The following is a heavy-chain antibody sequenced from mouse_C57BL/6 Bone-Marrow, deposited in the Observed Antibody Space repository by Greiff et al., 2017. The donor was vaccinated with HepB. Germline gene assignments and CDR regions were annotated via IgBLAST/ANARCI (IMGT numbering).Heavy chain of an antibody. V-gene: IGHV1-61*01. J-gene: IGHJ4*01. CDR3: ARWGLRRDYAMDY. Sequence: QQSCKASGYTFTSYWMDWVKQRPGQGLEWIGNIYPSDSETHYNQKFKDKATLTVDKSSSTAYMQLSSLTSEDSAVYYCARWGLRRDYAMDYWGQGTSVTVSS. CDR1: GYTFTSYW. CDR2: IYPSDSET. D-gene: IGHD2-4*01.